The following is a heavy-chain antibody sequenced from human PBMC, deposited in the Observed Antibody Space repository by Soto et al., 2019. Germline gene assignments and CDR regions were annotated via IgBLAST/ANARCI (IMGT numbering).Heavy chain of an antibody. CDR2: LYDVDGS. Sequence: DVQLVESGGGLIRPGESLRLSCAAFGLTISGKKYVAWVRQAPGKGLEWVSALYDVDGSFYADSVTGRFTTSSDSSKTTVYLQMNDLRPDDTAVYYCATWHEREHPFDVWGQATTVTISS. J-gene: IGHJ3*01. CDR3: ATWHEREHPFDV. CDR1: GLTISGKKY. D-gene: IGHD1-1*01. V-gene: IGHV3-53*01.